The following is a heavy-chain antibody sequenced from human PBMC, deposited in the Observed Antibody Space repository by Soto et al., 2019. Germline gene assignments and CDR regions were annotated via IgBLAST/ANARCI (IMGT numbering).Heavy chain of an antibody. J-gene: IGHJ4*02. Sequence: EVQLVESGGGLVQPGGSLRLSCAAAGFTFSSYEMNWVRQAPGKGLEWVSYISSSGSTIYYADSVKGRFTISRDNAKNSLYLQMNSLRAEDTAVYYCAREDGYNVDYWGQGTLVTVSS. D-gene: IGHD5-12*01. CDR1: GFTFSSYE. CDR3: AREDGYNVDY. V-gene: IGHV3-48*03. CDR2: ISSSGSTI.